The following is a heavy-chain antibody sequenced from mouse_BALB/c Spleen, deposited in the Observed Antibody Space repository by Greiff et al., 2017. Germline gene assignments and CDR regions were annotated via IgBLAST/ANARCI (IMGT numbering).Heavy chain of an antibody. J-gene: IGHJ3*01. Sequence: EVKLEESGAELVRPGALVKLSCKASGFNIKDYYMHWVKQRPEQGLEWIGWIDPENGNTIYDPKFQGKASITADTSSNTAYLQLSSLTSEDTAVYYCARFVGYDGNWGQGTLVTVSA. CDR1: GFNIKDYY. D-gene: IGHD2-2*01. CDR2: IDPENGNT. V-gene: IGHV14-1*02. CDR3: ARFVGYDGN.